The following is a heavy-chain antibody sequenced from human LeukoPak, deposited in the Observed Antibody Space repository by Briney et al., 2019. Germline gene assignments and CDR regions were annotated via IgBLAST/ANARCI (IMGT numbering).Heavy chain of an antibody. CDR3: AREYCSGGSCYGRYYMDV. CDR2: IKQDGSEK. V-gene: IGHV3-7*01. J-gene: IGHJ6*03. Sequence: GGSLRLSCAVSGFTSSRHWMNWDRQAPGKGLEWVANIKQDGSEKYYVDSVKGRFTISRDNAKNSLYLQMNSLRAEDTAVYYCAREYCSGGSCYGRYYMDVWGKGTTVTVSS. CDR1: GFTSSRHW. D-gene: IGHD2-15*01.